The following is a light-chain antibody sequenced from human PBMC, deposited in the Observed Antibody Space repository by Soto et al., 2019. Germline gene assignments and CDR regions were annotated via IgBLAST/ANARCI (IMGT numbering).Light chain of an antibody. Sequence: DIQMTQSPSSLSASVGDRVSITCRASQNIGIYLNWYQQKPGKAPKLLIYTASSLQSGVPSRVSGSGSGTDFTLTISSLQPEDFATYFCQQSFSTPLTFCGWTKVEIK. V-gene: IGKV1-39*01. CDR3: QQSFSTPLT. J-gene: IGKJ4*01. CDR2: TAS. CDR1: QNIGIY.